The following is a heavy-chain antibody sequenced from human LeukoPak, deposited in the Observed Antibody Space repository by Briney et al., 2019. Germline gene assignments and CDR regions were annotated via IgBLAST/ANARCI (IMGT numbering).Heavy chain of an antibody. V-gene: IGHV4-59*01. D-gene: IGHD3-10*01. CDR2: VYYSWST. J-gene: IGHJ3*02. Sequence: SETLSLTCTVSGGSISNYYWSWIRQPPGKGLEWIGYVYYSWSTNYNPSLKSRVTISVDTSKNQFSLKLNSVTAADTAVYYCARGELTMVRTFDIWGQGTMVTVSS. CDR3: ARGELTMVRTFDI. CDR1: GGSISNYY.